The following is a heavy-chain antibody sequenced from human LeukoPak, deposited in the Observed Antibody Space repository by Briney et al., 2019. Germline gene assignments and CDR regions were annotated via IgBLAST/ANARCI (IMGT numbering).Heavy chain of an antibody. V-gene: IGHV4-39*01. CDR2: IYYSGST. D-gene: IGHD2-2*01. Sequence: SETLSLTCTVSGGSISSSSYYWGWIRQPPGKGLEWIGSIYYSGSTYYNPSLKSRVTISVDTSKNQFSLKLSSVTAADTAVYYCARQIVVPAASEGDWFDPWGQGTLVTVSS. CDR3: ARQIVVPAASEGDWFDP. J-gene: IGHJ5*02. CDR1: GGSISSSSYY.